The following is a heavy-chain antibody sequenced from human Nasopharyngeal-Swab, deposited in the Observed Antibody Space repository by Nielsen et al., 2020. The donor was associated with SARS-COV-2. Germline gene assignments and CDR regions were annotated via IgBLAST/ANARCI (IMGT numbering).Heavy chain of an antibody. J-gene: IGHJ4*02. CDR2: IYHTGST. V-gene: IGHV4-4*02. CDR1: GGSISSNNW. Sequence: SETLSLTCAVTGGSISSNNWWSWVRQPPGKGLEWIGEIYHTGSTNYNPSLKSRVTISVDKSKNQFSLKLSSVTAADTAVYYCASAWWEGNYYFDYWGQGTLVTVSS. CDR3: ASAWWEGNYYFDY. D-gene: IGHD1-26*01.